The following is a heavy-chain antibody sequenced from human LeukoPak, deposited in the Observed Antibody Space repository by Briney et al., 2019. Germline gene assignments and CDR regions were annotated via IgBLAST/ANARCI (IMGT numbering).Heavy chain of an antibody. CDR1: GGSFSGYY. Sequence: PSETLSLTCAVYGGSFSGYYWSWIRQPPGKGLEWIGEINHSGSTNYNPSLKSRVTISVDTSKNQFSLKLSSVTAADTAVYYCARVPGSGLEYFQHWGQGTLVTVSS. D-gene: IGHD6-19*01. CDR2: INHSGST. CDR3: ARVPGSGLEYFQH. J-gene: IGHJ1*01. V-gene: IGHV4-34*01.